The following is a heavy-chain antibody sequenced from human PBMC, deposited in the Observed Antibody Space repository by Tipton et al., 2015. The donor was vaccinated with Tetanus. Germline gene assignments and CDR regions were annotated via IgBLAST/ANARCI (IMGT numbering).Heavy chain of an antibody. CDR2: LSGSGNTA. J-gene: IGHJ5*02. CDR3: ARGAFIPSRFNWFDP. CDR1: GFTFSDYA. Sequence: SLRLSCAASGFTFSDYAMSWVRQAPGAGLEWVSTLSGSGNTAYYAASVKGRFSISRDNSIDTLFLLMTSLRVEDTAVYYCARGAFIPSRFNWFDPWGQGTLVTVSS. V-gene: IGHV3-23*01. D-gene: IGHD3-22*01.